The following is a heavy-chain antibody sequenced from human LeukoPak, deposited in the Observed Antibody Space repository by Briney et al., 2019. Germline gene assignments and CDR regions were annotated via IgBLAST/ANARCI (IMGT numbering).Heavy chain of an antibody. J-gene: IGHJ6*02. CDR1: GGTFSSYA. CDR3: ARRDSTQYYYYYGMDV. D-gene: IGHD2-2*01. V-gene: IGHV1-69*13. Sequence: EASVTVSCKASGGTFSSYAISWVRQAPGQGLEWMGGIIPIFGTANYAQKFQGRVTITADESTSTAYMELSSLRSEDTAVYYCARRDSTQYYYYYGMDVWGQGTTVTVSS. CDR2: IIPIFGTA.